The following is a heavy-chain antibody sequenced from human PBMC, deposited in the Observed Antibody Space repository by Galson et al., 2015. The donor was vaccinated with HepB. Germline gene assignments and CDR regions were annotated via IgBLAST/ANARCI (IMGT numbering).Heavy chain of an antibody. Sequence: SLRLSCAASGFTFSSYGMHWVRQAPGKGLEWVAVIWYDGSNKYYADSVKGRFTISRDNSKNTLYLQMNSLRAEDTAVYYCARDLAGIAAAGTFFGYWGQGTLVTVSS. CDR3: ARDLAGIAAAGTFFGY. CDR2: IWYDGSNK. CDR1: GFTFSSYG. V-gene: IGHV3-33*01. D-gene: IGHD6-13*01. J-gene: IGHJ4*02.